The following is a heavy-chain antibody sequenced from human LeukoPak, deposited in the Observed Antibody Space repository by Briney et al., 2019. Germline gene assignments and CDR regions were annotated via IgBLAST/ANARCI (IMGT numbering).Heavy chain of an antibody. CDR3: AKGPDFWSGYYYDY. V-gene: IGHV3-23*01. CDR2: ISGSGGST. Sequence: GGSLRLSCAASGFTFSSYAMSWVRQAPGKGLEWVSAISGSGGSTCYADSVKGRFTISRDNSKNTLYLQMNSLRAEDTAVYYCAKGPDFWSGYYYDYWGQGTLVTVSS. D-gene: IGHD3-3*01. CDR1: GFTFSSYA. J-gene: IGHJ4*02.